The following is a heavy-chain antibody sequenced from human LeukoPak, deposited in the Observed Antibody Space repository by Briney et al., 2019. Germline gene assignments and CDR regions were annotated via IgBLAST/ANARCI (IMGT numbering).Heavy chain of an antibody. V-gene: IGHV4-59*01. CDR1: GGCISSYY. CDR3: ARGGSGSYYKFYYYYGMDV. D-gene: IGHD3-10*01. J-gene: IGHJ6*02. Sequence: PSETLSLTCTVSGGCISSYYWSWIRQPPGKGLEWIGYSYYSGSTNYNPSLKSRVTISVDTSKNQFSLKLSSVTAADTAVYYCARGGSGSYYKFYYYYGMDVWGQGTTVTVSS. CDR2: SYYSGST.